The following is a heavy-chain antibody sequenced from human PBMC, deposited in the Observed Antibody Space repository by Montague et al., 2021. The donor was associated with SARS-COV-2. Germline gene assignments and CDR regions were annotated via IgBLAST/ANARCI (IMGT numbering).Heavy chain of an antibody. D-gene: IGHD2-15*01. Sequence: SLRLSCAASGFTFSSYAMSWVRQTPGKGLEWVSPISISDGNTYYADSVKGRFTISRDKSKNTLYLQMNSLRAEDTAVYYCAKDRPVVGDDAFDIWGQGTMVTVSS. J-gene: IGHJ3*02. CDR2: ISISDGNT. CDR1: GFTFSSYA. V-gene: IGHV3-23*01. CDR3: AKDRPVVGDDAFDI.